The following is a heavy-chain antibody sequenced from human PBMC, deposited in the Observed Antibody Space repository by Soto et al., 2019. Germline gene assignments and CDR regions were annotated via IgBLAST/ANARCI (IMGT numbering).Heavy chain of an antibody. V-gene: IGHV4-39*01. CDR3: ARHRDYIGRENWFDP. Sequence: SETLSLTCTVSGGSISSSSYYWGWIRQPPGKGLEWIGSIYYSGSTYYNPSLKSRVTISVDTSKNQFSLKLSSVTAADTAVYYCARHRDYIGRENWFDPWGQGTLVTVSS. J-gene: IGHJ5*02. CDR1: GGSISSSSYY. CDR2: IYYSGST. D-gene: IGHD4-4*01.